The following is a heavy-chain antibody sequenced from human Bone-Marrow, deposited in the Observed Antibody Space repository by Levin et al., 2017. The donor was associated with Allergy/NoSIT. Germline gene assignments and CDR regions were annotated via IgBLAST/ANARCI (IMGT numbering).Heavy chain of an antibody. J-gene: IGHJ4*02. CDR2: IKQDGREK. CDR3: ARGRGDY. V-gene: IGHV3-7*04. D-gene: IGHD3-10*01. CDR1: GFTFSNYW. Sequence: EASVKVSCAASGFTFSNYWMSWVRQAPGKGLEWVANIKQDGREKYYVDSVKGRFTISRDNAKNSLYLQMNSLRAEDTAVYYCARGRGDYWGQGTLVTVSS.